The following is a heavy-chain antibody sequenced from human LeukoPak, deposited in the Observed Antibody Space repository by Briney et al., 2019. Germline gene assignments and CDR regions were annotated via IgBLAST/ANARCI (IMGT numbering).Heavy chain of an antibody. Sequence: SETLSLTCAVSGGYISSGGYSWAWIRQPPGKGLEWIGYMFYNGNTYYNPSLKSRVTISVDKSKSQFSLELNSVTAADTAVYYCASRSVTTPYGMDVWGQGTTVTVSS. CDR2: MFYNGNT. CDR3: ASRSVTTPYGMDV. CDR1: GGYISSGGYS. V-gene: IGHV4-30-2*01. J-gene: IGHJ6*02. D-gene: IGHD4-17*01.